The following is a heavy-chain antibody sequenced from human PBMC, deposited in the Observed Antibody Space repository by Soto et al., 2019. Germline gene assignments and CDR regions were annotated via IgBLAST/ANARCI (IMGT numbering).Heavy chain of an antibody. D-gene: IGHD3-10*01. Sequence: SETLSLTCTVSGGSISYYYWSWIRQPPGKGLEWIGYINYSGSTNYNPSLKSRVSISIATSKNHFSLKLSSVTAADTAVYYCARDLRFRGFYGMDVWGQGTTVTVSS. CDR2: INYSGST. CDR1: GGSISYYY. V-gene: IGHV4-59*12. J-gene: IGHJ6*02. CDR3: ARDLRFRGFYGMDV.